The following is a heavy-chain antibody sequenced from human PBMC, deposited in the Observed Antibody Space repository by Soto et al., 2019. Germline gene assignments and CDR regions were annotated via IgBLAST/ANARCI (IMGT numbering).Heavy chain of an antibody. J-gene: IGHJ6*02. D-gene: IGHD6-13*01. V-gene: IGHV1-69*13. Sequence: SVKVSCKASGGTFSSYAISWVRQAPGQGLEWMGGIIPIFGTANYAQKFQGRVTITADESTSTAYMELSSLRSEDTAVYYCATASLVAAASPFRYYYYGMDVWGQGTTVTVSS. CDR3: ATASLVAAASPFRYYYYGMDV. CDR1: GGTFSSYA. CDR2: IIPIFGTA.